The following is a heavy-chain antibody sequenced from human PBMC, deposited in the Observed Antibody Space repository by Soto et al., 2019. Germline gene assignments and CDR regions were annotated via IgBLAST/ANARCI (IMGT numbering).Heavy chain of an antibody. J-gene: IGHJ4*02. CDR2: INHSGST. D-gene: IGHD6-19*01. CDR1: GGSFSGYY. V-gene: IGHV4-34*01. CDR3: ARVNRQLVRGSGWYYFDY. Sequence: PSETLCLTCAGYGGSFSGYYWSWIRQPPGKGLEWVGEINHSGSTNYNPSLKSRVTISVDTSKNQFSLKLSSVTAADTAVYYCARVNRQLVRGSGWYYFDYWGQGTLVTVSS.